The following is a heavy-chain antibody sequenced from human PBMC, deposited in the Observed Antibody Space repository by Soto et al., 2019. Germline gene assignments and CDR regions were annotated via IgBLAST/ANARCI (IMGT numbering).Heavy chain of an antibody. J-gene: IGHJ5*02. D-gene: IGHD4-17*01. Sequence: DGSTKYYADSVKGRFTISRDNSKNTLYLQMNGLSAEDTAVYYCTRADLTVTLSVFDPWGQGTLDTVSS. V-gene: IGHV3-30-3*01. CDR2: DGSTK. CDR3: TRADLTVTLSVFDP.